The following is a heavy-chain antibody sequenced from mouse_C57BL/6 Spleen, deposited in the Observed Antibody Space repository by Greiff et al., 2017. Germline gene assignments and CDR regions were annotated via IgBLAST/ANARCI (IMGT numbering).Heavy chain of an antibody. CDR2: IDPNSGGT. Sequence: VQLQQPGAELVKPGASVKLSCKASGYTFTSYWMHWVKQRPGRGLEWIGRIDPNSGGTKYNEKFKRKATLTVDKPSSTAYMQLSSLTSEDSAVYYCARGSITTDGYFDYWGQGTTLTVSS. CDR3: ARGSITTDGYFDY. D-gene: IGHD1-1*01. CDR1: GYTFTSYW. V-gene: IGHV1-72*01. J-gene: IGHJ2*01.